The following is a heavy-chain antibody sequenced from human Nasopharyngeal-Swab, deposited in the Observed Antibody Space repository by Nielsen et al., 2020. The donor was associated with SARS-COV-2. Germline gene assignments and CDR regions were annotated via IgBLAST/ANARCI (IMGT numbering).Heavy chain of an antibody. Sequence: GESLKISCPASGFTFGDYAMSWVRQAPGKGLEWVGFIRSKAYGGTTEYAASVKGRFTISRDDSKSIAYLQMNSLKTEDTAVYYCTSLGMGDYWGQGTLVTVSS. CDR3: TSLGMGDY. CDR2: IRSKAYGGTT. J-gene: IGHJ4*02. D-gene: IGHD3-16*01. V-gene: IGHV3-49*04. CDR1: GFTFGDYA.